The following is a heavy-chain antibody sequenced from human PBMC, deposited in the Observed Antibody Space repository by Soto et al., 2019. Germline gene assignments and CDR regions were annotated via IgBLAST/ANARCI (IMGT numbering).Heavy chain of an antibody. CDR3: AHRQGSSSFFDY. CDR1: GFSLSTSGVG. D-gene: IGHD6-6*01. V-gene: IGHV2-5*02. Sequence: QITLKXSGPTLXXPTQTLTLTXXXXGFSLSTSGVGVGWIRQPPGKALEWLALIYWDDDERYNPSLKSRLTITKDTSKNQVVLTMTNMDPVDTATYYCAHRQGSSSFFDYWGQGTLVTVSS. J-gene: IGHJ4*02. CDR2: IYWDDDE.